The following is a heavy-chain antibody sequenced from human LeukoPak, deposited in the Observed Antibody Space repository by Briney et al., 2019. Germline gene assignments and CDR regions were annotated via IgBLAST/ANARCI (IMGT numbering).Heavy chain of an antibody. CDR3: ARESFGVAIPYLYYFDY. D-gene: IGHD3-3*01. CDR2: IYTSGST. CDR1: GGSISSGSYY. V-gene: IGHV4-61*02. J-gene: IGHJ4*02. Sequence: SQTLSLTCTVSGGSISSGSYYWSWIRQPAGKGLEWIGRIYTSGSTNYNPSLKSRVTISVDTSKNQFSLKLSSVTAADTAVYYCARESFGVAIPYLYYFDYWGQGTLVTVSS.